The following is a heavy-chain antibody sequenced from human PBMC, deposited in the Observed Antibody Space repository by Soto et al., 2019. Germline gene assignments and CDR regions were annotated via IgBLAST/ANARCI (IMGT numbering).Heavy chain of an antibody. CDR1: GFTFSNNV. CDR2: ISTGGGST. CDR3: ARSREVIASAGSFDY. V-gene: IGHV3-23*01. Sequence: EVQLLESGGGLVQRGGSLRLSCAASGFTFSNNVMSWVRQAPGKGLEWVSGISTGGGSTNYADSVKGRFTISRENSKSTLFLQMKRLRAEDTAVYYCARSREVIASAGSFDYWGQGTLVTVSS. D-gene: IGHD6-13*01. J-gene: IGHJ4*02.